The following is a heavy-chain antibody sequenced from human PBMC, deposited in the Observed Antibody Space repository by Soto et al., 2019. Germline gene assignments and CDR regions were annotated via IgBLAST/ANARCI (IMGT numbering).Heavy chain of an antibody. CDR2: IYYSGST. CDR3: ARAGWGPRFGELWNYYGMDV. V-gene: IGHV4-59*01. J-gene: IGHJ6*02. Sequence: PSETLSLTCTVSGGSISSYYWSWIRQPPGKGLEWIGYIYYSGSTNYNPSLKSRVTISVDTSKNQFSLKLSSVTAADTAVYYCARAGWGPRFGELWNYYGMDVWGQGTTVTV. CDR1: GGSISSYY. D-gene: IGHD3-10*01.